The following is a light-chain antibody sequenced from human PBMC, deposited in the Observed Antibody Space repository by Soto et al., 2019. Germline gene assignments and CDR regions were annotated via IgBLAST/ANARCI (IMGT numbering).Light chain of an antibody. J-gene: IGLJ1*01. V-gene: IGLV2-14*03. CDR1: SVDVGDYNS. CDR2: HVT. Sequence: QSVLTKPASVSGSPGHSITISCSGSSVDVGDYNSVSWYQQHPGKASNVMIYHVTIRASGVSNRVSGSKSGNTASLTISGFQAEDEADYYCSSYSHSSPSYVFGTGTKVAVL. CDR3: SSYSHSSPSYV.